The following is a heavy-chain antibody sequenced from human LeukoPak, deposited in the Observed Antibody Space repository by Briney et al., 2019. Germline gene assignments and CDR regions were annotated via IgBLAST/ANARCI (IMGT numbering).Heavy chain of an antibody. J-gene: IGHJ4*02. D-gene: IGHD4-11*01. Sequence: GGSLRLSCAASGFTFSSYAMSWVRQAPGKGLEWVSAISGSGGSTYYADSVKGRFTISRDNSKNTLYLQMNSPRAEDTAVYYCAKDREGYSTHFDYWGQGTLVTVSS. CDR2: ISGSGGST. CDR1: GFTFSSYA. V-gene: IGHV3-23*01. CDR3: AKDREGYSTHFDY.